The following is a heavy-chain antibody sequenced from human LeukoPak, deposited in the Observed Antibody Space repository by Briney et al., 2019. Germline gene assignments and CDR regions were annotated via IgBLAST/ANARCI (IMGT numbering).Heavy chain of an antibody. V-gene: IGHV3-30*02. J-gene: IGHJ4*02. CDR2: IRYDGGNK. CDR1: GFTFSSYG. Sequence: GGSLRPSCAASGFTFSSYGMHWVRQAPGKGLEWVAFIRYDGGNKYYADSVKGRFTISRDNSKNTLYLQMNSLRAEDTAVYYCAKDTNFLHYFDYWGQGTLVTVSS. D-gene: IGHD2-2*01. CDR3: AKDTNFLHYFDY.